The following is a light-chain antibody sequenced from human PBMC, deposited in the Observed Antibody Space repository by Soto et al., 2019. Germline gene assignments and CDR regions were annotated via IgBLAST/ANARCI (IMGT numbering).Light chain of an antibody. J-gene: IGKJ1*01. CDR3: HQYGSSPT. Sequence: EIVLTQSPGTLSLSPGERATLSCRASQSVSKNYLAWYQQKPGQAPRVLIYSASNRATGIPDRFSGSXSGXDFTLTISRLEPEDFAVYYCHQYGSSPTFGQGTKVEIK. V-gene: IGKV3-20*01. CDR2: SAS. CDR1: QSVSKNY.